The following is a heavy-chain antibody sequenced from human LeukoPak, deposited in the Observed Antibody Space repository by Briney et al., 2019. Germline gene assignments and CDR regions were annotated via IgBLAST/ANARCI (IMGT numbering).Heavy chain of an antibody. V-gene: IGHV4-34*01. D-gene: IGHD3-22*01. CDR1: GGSFSGYY. Sequence: SETLSLTCAVYGGSFSGYYWSWIRQPPGKGLEWIGEINHSGSTNYNPSLKSRVTISVDTSKNQFSLKLSSVTAADTAVYYCARGLDYYDSSGSQARAFDIWGQGTMVTVSS. CDR3: ARGLDYYDSSGSQARAFDI. J-gene: IGHJ3*02. CDR2: INHSGST.